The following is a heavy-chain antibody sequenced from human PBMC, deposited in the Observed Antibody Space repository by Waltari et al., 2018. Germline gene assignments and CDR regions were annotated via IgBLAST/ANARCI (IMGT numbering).Heavy chain of an antibody. CDR3: ARGPWAAAGFFDH. J-gene: IGHJ4*02. V-gene: IGHV4-34*01. D-gene: IGHD6-13*01. Sequence: QVQLQQWGAGLLKPSETLSLTCEFYGGSFSGYYWSWIRQSPEKGLEWIGEINHSGSTNYNPSLKSRVTMSVETSKNQFSLKVSSVTAADTAVYYCARGPWAAAGFFDHWGQGTLVTVSA. CDR2: INHSGST. CDR1: GGSFSGYY.